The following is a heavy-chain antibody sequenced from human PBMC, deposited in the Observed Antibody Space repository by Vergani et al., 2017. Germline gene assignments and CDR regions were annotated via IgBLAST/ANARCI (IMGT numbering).Heavy chain of an antibody. Sequence: QVQLVESGGGVVQPGRSLRLSCAASGFTFSSYGMHWVRQAPGKGLEWVAVIWYDGSNKYYADSVKCRFTISRDNSKNTLYLQMNSLRAEDTAVYYCARDPEYWIFDYWGQGTLVTVSS. V-gene: IGHV3-33*01. J-gene: IGHJ4*02. D-gene: IGHD1-1*01. CDR1: GFTFSSYG. CDR2: IWYDGSNK. CDR3: ARDPEYWIFDY.